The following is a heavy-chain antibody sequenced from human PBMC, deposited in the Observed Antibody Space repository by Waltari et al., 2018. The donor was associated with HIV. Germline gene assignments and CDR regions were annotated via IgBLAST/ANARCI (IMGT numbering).Heavy chain of an antibody. CDR2: AYASGSI. CDR3: ARDSPSWFGGIVGL. CDR1: GDSVSSGSYF. D-gene: IGHD3-16*01. Sequence: VQLKESGPGLVQPLQTLSLTCTVSGDSVSSGSYFWSWIRQPAGGGLEWIGRAYASGSIYYGTSLKNRGTISLYPSKNVLSLKLASVTATDTAFDSCARDSPSWFGGIVGLWGQGIRVTVSS. V-gene: IGHV4-61*02. J-gene: IGHJ4*02.